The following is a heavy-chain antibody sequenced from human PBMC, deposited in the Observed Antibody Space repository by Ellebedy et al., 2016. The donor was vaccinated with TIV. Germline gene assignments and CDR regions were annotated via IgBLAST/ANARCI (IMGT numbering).Heavy chain of an antibody. CDR2: ISGSGGST. V-gene: IGHV3-23*01. J-gene: IGHJ6*02. D-gene: IGHD2-15*01. CDR3: AKSKYCSGGSCYTYYGMDV. Sequence: GGSLRLSXAASGFTFSSYAMSWVRQAPGKGLEWVSAISGSGGSTYYADSVKGRFTISRDNSKNTLYLQMNSLRAEDTAVYYCAKSKYCSGGSCYTYYGMDVWGQGTPVTVSS. CDR1: GFTFSSYA.